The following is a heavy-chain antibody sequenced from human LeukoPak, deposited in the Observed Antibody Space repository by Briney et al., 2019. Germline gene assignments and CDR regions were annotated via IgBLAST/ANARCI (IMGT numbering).Heavy chain of an antibody. D-gene: IGHD4-17*01. CDR2: IYYSGST. CDR3: ARGRGDYGDYVRFDP. V-gene: IGHV4-59*08. CDR1: GGSISSYY. Sequence: PSETLSLTCTVSGGSISSYYWSWIRQPPGKGLEWIGYIYYSGSTNYNPSLKSRVTISVDTSKNQFSLKLSSVTAADTAVYYCARGRGDYGDYVRFDPWGQGTLVTVSS. J-gene: IGHJ5*02.